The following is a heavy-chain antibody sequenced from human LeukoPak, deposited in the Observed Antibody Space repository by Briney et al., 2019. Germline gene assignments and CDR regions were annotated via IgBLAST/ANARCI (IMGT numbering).Heavy chain of an antibody. D-gene: IGHD2-2*01. CDR1: GFTFDDYA. Sequence: GGSLRLSCAASGFTFDDYAMHWVRQAPGKGLEWVSGISWNSGSIGYADSVKGRFTISRDNAKNSLYLQMNSLRAEDTALYYCAKRGFVVVPAATDYYYGMDVWGQGTTVTVSS. J-gene: IGHJ6*02. V-gene: IGHV3-9*01. CDR3: AKRGFVVVPAATDYYYGMDV. CDR2: ISWNSGSI.